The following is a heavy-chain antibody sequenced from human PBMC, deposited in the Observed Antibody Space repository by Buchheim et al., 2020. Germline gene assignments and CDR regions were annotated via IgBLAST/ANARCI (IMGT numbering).Heavy chain of an antibody. J-gene: IGHJ4*02. CDR3: ARDQNRYTPERDFDL. Sequence: QVQLVESGGGVVQPGRSLRLSCAASGFTFSSYGMHWVRQAPGKGLEWVAVISYDGSNKYYADSVKGRFTISRDNSKNTLYLQINSQRAEHTAVCYCARDQNRYTPERDFDLWGRKTL. D-gene: IGHD1-14*01. V-gene: IGHV3-30*03. CDR1: GFTFSSYG. CDR2: ISYDGSNK.